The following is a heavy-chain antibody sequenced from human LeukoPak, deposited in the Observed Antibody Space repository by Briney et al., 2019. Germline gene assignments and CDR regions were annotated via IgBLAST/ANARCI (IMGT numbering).Heavy chain of an antibody. CDR1: GGSINSYY. Sequence: SETLSLTCTVSGGSINSYYWSWIRQPPGKGLEWIGYIYYSGSTNYSPSLKSRVTISVDTSKNQFSLKLSSVTAADTAVYYCASSGSFRQQLIKWGQGTLVTVSS. J-gene: IGHJ4*02. CDR2: IYYSGST. D-gene: IGHD6-13*01. V-gene: IGHV4-59*01. CDR3: ASSGSFRQQLIK.